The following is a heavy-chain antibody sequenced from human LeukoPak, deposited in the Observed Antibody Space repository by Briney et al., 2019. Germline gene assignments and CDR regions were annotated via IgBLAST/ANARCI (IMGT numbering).Heavy chain of an antibody. V-gene: IGHV4-34*01. D-gene: IGHD3-22*01. J-gene: IGHJ4*02. CDR2: INHSGST. Sequence: KPSETLSLTCAVYGGSFSGYYWSWIRQPPGKGLEWIGEINHSGSTNYNPSLKSRVTISVDTSKNQFSLKLSSVTAADTAVYYCARGRRGYYDSSGYYFGYWGQGTLVTVSS. CDR1: GGSFSGYY. CDR3: ARGRRGYYDSSGYYFGY.